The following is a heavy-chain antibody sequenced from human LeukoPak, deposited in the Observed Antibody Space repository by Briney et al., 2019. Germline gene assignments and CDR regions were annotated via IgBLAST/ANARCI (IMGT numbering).Heavy chain of an antibody. J-gene: IGHJ3*02. CDR2: IYDSGST. V-gene: IGHV4-59*01. D-gene: IGHD3-22*01. Sequence: SETLSLTCTVSGGSINSYYWSWIRQPPGKGLEWIGYIYDSGSTNYNPSLKSRVTISVDTSKNRFSLKLSSVTAADTAVYYCACLTTADAFDIWGQGTMVTVSS. CDR3: ACLTTADAFDI. CDR1: GGSINSYY.